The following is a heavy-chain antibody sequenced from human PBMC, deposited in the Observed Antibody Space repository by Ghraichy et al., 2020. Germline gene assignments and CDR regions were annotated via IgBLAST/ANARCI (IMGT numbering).Heavy chain of an antibody. CDR2: IKQDGSEK. D-gene: IGHD3-9*01. J-gene: IGHJ6*02. CDR3: ARALYYDILTGPDYYYYGMDV. CDR1: GFTFSSYW. Sequence: GGSLRLSCAASGFTFSSYWMSWVRQAPGKGLEWVANIKQDGSEKYYVDSVKGRFTISRDNAKNSLYLQMNSLRAEDTAVYYCARALYYDILTGPDYYYYGMDVWGQGTTATVSS. V-gene: IGHV3-7*04.